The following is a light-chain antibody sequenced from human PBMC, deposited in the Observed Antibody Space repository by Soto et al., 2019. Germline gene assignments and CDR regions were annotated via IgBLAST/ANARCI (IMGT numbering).Light chain of an antibody. CDR3: QQYNQWPPLT. J-gene: IGKJ4*01. CDR2: DAS. Sequence: EIVLTHSPSTLSLSPLERATLSFMSSQSVKTFLVWYQQRPGQAPRLLIYDASSRATGIPNRFSGSGSGTEFTLTISDLQSEDFAVYYCQQYNQWPPLTFGGGTKV. V-gene: IGKV3D-15*01. CDR1: QSVKTF.